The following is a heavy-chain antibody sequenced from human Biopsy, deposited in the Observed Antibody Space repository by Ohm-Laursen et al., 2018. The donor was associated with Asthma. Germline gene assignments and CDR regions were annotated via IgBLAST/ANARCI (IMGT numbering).Heavy chain of an antibody. J-gene: IGHJ4*02. Sequence: SLRLSCSAPGFAVSRDYMFWVRQAPGKGLEWVSVIYSGGTSHTADSVRGRFTISRDFSENTLHLQMHSLRVEDTAVYYCARGDSSGWSHYYFDYWGQGTLVTVSS. CDR1: GFAVSRDY. CDR3: ARGDSSGWSHYYFDY. CDR2: IYSGGTS. V-gene: IGHV3-53*01. D-gene: IGHD6-19*01.